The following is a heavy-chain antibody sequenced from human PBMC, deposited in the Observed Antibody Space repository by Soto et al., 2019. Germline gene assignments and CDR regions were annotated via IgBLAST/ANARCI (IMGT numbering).Heavy chain of an antibody. J-gene: IGHJ4*02. CDR2: ISYDGSNK. CDR3: AREWSTSGDLDY. V-gene: IGHV3-30-3*01. D-gene: IGHD3-10*01. CDR1: GFTFSSHS. Sequence: QVQLVESGGGVVQPGRSLRLSCAASGFTFSSHSIQWVRQAPGKGLEWVAVISYDGSNKYYADSVKGLFTISRDNSKNTAYLQMNSLRAEDTAVFYCAREWSTSGDLDYWGQGTLVIVSS.